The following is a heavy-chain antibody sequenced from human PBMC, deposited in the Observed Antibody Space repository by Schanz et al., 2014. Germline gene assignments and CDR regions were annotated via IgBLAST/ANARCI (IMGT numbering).Heavy chain of an antibody. CDR1: GLTFTSAW. CDR3: ARGLIAAAGGAFDY. CDR2: INTGVNT. V-gene: IGHV3-66*01. D-gene: IGHD6-13*01. J-gene: IGHJ4*02. Sequence: EVQLVESGGGLVKPGGSLRLSCATSGLTFTSAWMSWVRQAPGKGLEWVSAINTGVNTYYADSVRGRFTMSRDNSKNTLYLQMNSLRAGDAAVYYCARGLIAAAGGAFDYWGQGTLVDGSS.